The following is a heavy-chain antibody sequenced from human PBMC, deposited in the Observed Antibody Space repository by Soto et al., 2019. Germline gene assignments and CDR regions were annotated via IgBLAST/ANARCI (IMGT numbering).Heavy chain of an antibody. CDR3: ASHSGSSPEGRYYYGMDV. V-gene: IGHV1-69*13. CDR1: GGTFSSYA. D-gene: IGHD1-26*01. Sequence: ASVKASCKASGGTFSSYAISWVRQAPGQGLEWMGGIIPIFGTADYAQKFQGRVTITADESTSTAYMELSSLRSEDTAVYYCASHSGSSPEGRYYYGMDVWGQGTTVTFSS. J-gene: IGHJ6*02. CDR2: IIPIFGTA.